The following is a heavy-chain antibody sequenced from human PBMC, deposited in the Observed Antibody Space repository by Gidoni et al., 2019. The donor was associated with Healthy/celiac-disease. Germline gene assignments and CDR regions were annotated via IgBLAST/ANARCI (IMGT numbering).Heavy chain of an antibody. V-gene: IGHV3-23*01. J-gene: IGHJ4*02. CDR3: AKVYSPYDSSGYYYFDY. CDR1: GFTFRSYA. Sequence: EVQLLESGGGLVQPGGSLRLSCAASGFTFRSYAMSWVRQAPGKGLEWGSAISGSGGSTYYADSVKGRFTLSRDNSKNTLYLQMNSLRAEDTAVYYCAKVYSPYDSSGYYYFDYWGQGTLVTVSS. D-gene: IGHD3-22*01. CDR2: ISGSGGST.